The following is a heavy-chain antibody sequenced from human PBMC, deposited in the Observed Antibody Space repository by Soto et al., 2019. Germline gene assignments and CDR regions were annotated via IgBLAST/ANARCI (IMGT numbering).Heavy chain of an antibody. CDR2: IYYSGST. Sequence: SETLSLTCTVSGGSISSYYWSWIRQPPGKGLEWIGYIYYSGSTNYNPSLKSRVTISVDTSKNQFSLKLSSVTAAGTAVYYCARGAPHDLLHGHYKFGDNWFDPWGQGTLVTVSS. CDR3: ARGAPHDLLHGHYKFGDNWFDP. D-gene: IGHD3-9*01. V-gene: IGHV4-59*01. CDR1: GGSISSYY. J-gene: IGHJ5*02.